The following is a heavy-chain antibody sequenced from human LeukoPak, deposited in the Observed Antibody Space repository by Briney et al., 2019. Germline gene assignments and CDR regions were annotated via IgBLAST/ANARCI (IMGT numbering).Heavy chain of an antibody. V-gene: IGHV3-23*01. CDR3: AKGGRAAAGKYYYGMDV. Sequence: GGSLRLSCAASGFTFSSYAMSWVRQAPGKGLEWVSTISGSGGSTYYADSVKGRFTISRDNSKNTLYQQMNSLRAEDTAVYYCAKGGRAAAGKYYYGMDVWGQGTTVTVSS. J-gene: IGHJ6*02. D-gene: IGHD6-13*01. CDR1: GFTFSSYA. CDR2: ISGSGGST.